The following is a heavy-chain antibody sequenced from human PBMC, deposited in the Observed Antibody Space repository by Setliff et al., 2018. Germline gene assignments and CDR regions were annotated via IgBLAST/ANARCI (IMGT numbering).Heavy chain of an antibody. J-gene: IGHJ5*02. D-gene: IGHD2-15*01. Sequence: SVKVSCKASGDSFSNYAISWVRQVPGQGLEWMGGIIPMFGTPAYTQKFQDRVTITTDESTSTAYMELNSLTSEDTAVYYCARSPAVLGIVYLDPWGQGTLVTVSS. V-gene: IGHV1-69*05. CDR1: GDSFSNYA. CDR2: IIPMFGTP. CDR3: ARSPAVLGIVYLDP.